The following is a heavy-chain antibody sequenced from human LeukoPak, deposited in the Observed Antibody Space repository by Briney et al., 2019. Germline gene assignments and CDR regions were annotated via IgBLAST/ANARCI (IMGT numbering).Heavy chain of an antibody. CDR1: GYTFTSYD. J-gene: IGHJ3*02. V-gene: IGHV1-8*03. CDR2: MNPNSGNT. D-gene: IGHD1-26*01. Sequence: GASVKVSCKASGYTFTSYDINWVRQATGQGLEWMGWMNPNSGNTGYARKFQGRVTITRNTSISTAYMELSSLRSEDTAVYYCASTWEPELPHDAFDIWGQGTMVTVSS. CDR3: ASTWEPELPHDAFDI.